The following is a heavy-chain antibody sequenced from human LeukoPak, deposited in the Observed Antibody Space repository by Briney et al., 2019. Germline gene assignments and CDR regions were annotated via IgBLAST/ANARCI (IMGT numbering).Heavy chain of an antibody. D-gene: IGHD1-26*01. Sequence: PSETLSLTCNVSGGSISSYYWSWIRQPPGKGLEWIGYIYYSGSTDYNPSPKSRVTISVDTSKNQFSLKVSSVTAADTAVYYCARTSYSGSYYWFDPWGQGTLVTVSS. V-gene: IGHV4-59*08. J-gene: IGHJ5*02. CDR3: ARTSYSGSYYWFDP. CDR1: GGSISSYY. CDR2: IYYSGST.